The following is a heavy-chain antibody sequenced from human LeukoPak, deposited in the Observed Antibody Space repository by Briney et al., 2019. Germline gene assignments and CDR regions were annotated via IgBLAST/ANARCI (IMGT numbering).Heavy chain of an antibody. V-gene: IGHV4-61*02. CDR1: GDSISSGDYY. CDR2: IYTSGST. Sequence: SETLSLTCTVSGDSISSGDYYWSWIRQPAGKGLEWIGRIYTSGSTNYNPSLKSRVTISVDTSKNQFSLKLSSVTAADTAVYYCARELYYDFWSGYEPAVRFDPWGQGTLVTVSS. CDR3: ARELYYDFWSGYEPAVRFDP. D-gene: IGHD3-3*01. J-gene: IGHJ5*02.